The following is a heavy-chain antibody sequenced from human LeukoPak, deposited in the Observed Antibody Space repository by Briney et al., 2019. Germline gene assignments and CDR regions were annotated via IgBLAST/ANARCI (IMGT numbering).Heavy chain of an antibody. CDR1: GFTFSSYS. J-gene: IGHJ6*02. CDR2: ISSSSSYI. Sequence: PGGSLRLSCAASGFTFSSYSMNWVRQAPGKGLEWVSSISSSSSYIYYADSVKGRFTISRDNAKNSLYLQMNSLRAEDTAVYYCASSPHLRFFYYYGMDVWGQGTTVTVSS. D-gene: IGHD3-3*01. V-gene: IGHV3-21*01. CDR3: ASSPHLRFFYYYGMDV.